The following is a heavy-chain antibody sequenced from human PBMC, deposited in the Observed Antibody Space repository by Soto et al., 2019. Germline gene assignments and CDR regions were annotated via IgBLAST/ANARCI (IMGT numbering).Heavy chain of an antibody. CDR1: GGSFSGFF. D-gene: IGHD2-15*01. CDR2: VNHRGST. CDR3: ARAAVAAGGPFDK. Sequence: PSETLSLTCAVSGGSFSGFFWGWLRQPPGTGLEWIGEVNHRGSTNYNPSLKSRVTIPSDTSKNHVALTLSAVTAADTAVYYCARAAVAAGGPFDKWGQGAVVTVSS. J-gene: IGHJ4*02. V-gene: IGHV4-34*01.